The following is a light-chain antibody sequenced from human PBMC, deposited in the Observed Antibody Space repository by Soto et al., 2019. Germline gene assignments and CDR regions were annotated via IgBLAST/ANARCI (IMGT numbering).Light chain of an antibody. CDR2: DAS. CDR1: QKIRSR. J-gene: IGKJ1*01. V-gene: IGKV1-5*01. Sequence: DVQRTQSPSTLSASVGDRVTITCRASQKIRSRLACFQQKPGKAPILLIYDASSLESGVPQRFSGSGSGTEFTLTISSLQTDDFSTYYCQQYHSYWTFGQGTKVETK. CDR3: QQYHSYWT.